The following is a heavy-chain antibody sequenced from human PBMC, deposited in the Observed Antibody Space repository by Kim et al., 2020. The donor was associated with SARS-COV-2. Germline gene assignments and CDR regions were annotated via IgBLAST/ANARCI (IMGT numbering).Heavy chain of an antibody. D-gene: IGHD3-10*01. J-gene: IGHJ6*02. Sequence: WGSLRLSCAASGFTFSGSAMHWVRQASGKGLDWVGRIISKANSYATAYAASLKGRFTISRDDSKNTAYLQMNILKTEDTAVYYCTRILWFGGLDYYYYGMDVWGQGTTVTVSS. CDR3: TRILWFGGLDYYYYGMDV. CDR2: IISKANSYAT. CDR1: GFTFSGSA. V-gene: IGHV3-73*01.